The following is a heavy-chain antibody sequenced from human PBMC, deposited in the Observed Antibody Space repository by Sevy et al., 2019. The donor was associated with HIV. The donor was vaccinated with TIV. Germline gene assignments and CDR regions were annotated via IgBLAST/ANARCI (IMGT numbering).Heavy chain of an antibody. CDR3: ARDGGAYTYGTGKY. CDR2: ISYDGNIK. J-gene: IGHJ4*02. CDR1: RFTFSTYA. Sequence: GGSLRRSCAASRFTFSTYAMHWVRQAPGKGLEWVSVISYDGNIKYYADSVKVRFTISRDDSKNTLYLQMNSLRAEDTAVYYCARDGGAYTYGTGKYWGQGTLVTVSS. V-gene: IGHV3-30-3*01. D-gene: IGHD5-18*01.